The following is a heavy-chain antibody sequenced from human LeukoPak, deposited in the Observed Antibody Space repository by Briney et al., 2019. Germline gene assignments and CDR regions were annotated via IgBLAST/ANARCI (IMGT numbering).Heavy chain of an antibody. CDR2: IYSGGST. CDR3: ARGGGPRGTSYYFDY. Sequence: GGSLRLSCAASGFTFRGHELNWVRQAPGKGLEWVSVIYSGGSTYYADSVKGRFTISRDNSKNTLYLQMNSLRAEDTAVYYCARGGGPRGTSYYFDYWGQGTLVTVSS. J-gene: IGHJ4*02. CDR1: GFTFRGHE. V-gene: IGHV3-66*02. D-gene: IGHD2-2*01.